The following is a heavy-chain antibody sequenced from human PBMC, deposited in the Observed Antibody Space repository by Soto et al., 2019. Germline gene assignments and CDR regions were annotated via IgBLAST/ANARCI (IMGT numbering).Heavy chain of an antibody. D-gene: IGHD2-2*01. CDR2: IAASGSNT. V-gene: IGHV3-74*01. CDR1: GFTFGSYW. Sequence: EMQLVESGGGLVQPRGSLTLSCAASGFTFGSYWIHWVRQAPGKGPVWVSRIAASGSNTTYADSEKGRFTISRDNAKNTVYLHMNSRRVEDTAVYVCARGIGSPIAHGMDGWGQGATVTVSS. J-gene: IGHJ6*02. CDR3: ARGIGSPIAHGMDG.